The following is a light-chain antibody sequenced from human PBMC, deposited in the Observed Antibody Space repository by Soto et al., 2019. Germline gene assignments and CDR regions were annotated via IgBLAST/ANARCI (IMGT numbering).Light chain of an antibody. CDR3: SSYTSSDAPYV. J-gene: IGLJ1*01. Sequence: QSALTQPASVSGSPGQSITISCTGTSSDVGDYKYVSWYQQHPDKAPKLIIFVNSNRPSVVSNRFSGSKSGNTASLTISGLPAEDEADYYCSSYTSSDAPYVFGTGTKLTVL. CDR2: VNS. CDR1: SSDVGDYKY. V-gene: IGLV2-14*01.